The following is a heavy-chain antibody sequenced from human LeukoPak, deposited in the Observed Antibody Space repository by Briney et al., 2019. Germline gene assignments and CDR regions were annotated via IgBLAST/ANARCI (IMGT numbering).Heavy chain of an antibody. CDR3: ARSGGEPTLRGFDY. CDR1: GGSISSSNW. Sequence: SGTLSLTCAVSGGSISSSNWGSWVRPPPGKGVEWIGEIYHSGSTNYNPSLKSRVTISVDKSKNQFSLKLSSVTAADTAVYYCARSGGEPTLRGFDYWGQGTLVTVS. CDR2: IYHSGST. D-gene: IGHD3-16*01. V-gene: IGHV4-4*02. J-gene: IGHJ4*02.